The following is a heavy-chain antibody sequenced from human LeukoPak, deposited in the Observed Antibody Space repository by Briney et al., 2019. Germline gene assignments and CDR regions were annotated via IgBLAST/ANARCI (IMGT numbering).Heavy chain of an antibody. CDR3: ARLLSPGWFDP. CDR2: VYYHGNT. D-gene: IGHD2/OR15-2a*01. Sequence: SETLSLTCTVSGGSISSSGSYWARIRQPPGKGLEWIANVYYHGNTYYNSSLRSRVTISADTSKNQFSLNLRSVTAADTAVYYCARLLSPGWFDPWGQGTLVTVSS. CDR1: GGSISSSGSY. V-gene: IGHV4-39*01. J-gene: IGHJ5*02.